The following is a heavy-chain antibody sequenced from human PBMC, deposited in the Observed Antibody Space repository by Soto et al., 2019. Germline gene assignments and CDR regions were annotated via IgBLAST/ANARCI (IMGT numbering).Heavy chain of an antibody. J-gene: IGHJ4*02. D-gene: IGHD4-17*01. V-gene: IGHV1-2*04. CDR1: GYTFTGYY. CDR3: ATQRDYGDYGAFDY. Sequence: QVQLVQSGAEVKKPGASVKVSCKASGYTFTGYYMHWVRQAPAQGLEWMGWINPNSGGTNYAQKVQGWVSMIRDTSISTAYRELSRLRSDDTAVSYCATQRDYGDYGAFDYWGQGSMFTVSA. CDR2: INPNSGGT.